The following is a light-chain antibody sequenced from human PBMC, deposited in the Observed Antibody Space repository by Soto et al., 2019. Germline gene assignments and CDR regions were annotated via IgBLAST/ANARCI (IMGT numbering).Light chain of an antibody. CDR3: RSYTSSNTRV. CDR2: DVS. Sequence: QSALTQPASVSGSPGQSITISCTGTSSDVGVYDYVSWYQQHPGKAPKLMIYDVSNRPSGVSDRFSGSKSGNTASLTISGLQAEDEADYYCRSYTSSNTRVFGSGTKLTVL. V-gene: IGLV2-14*01. J-gene: IGLJ1*01. CDR1: SSDVGVYDY.